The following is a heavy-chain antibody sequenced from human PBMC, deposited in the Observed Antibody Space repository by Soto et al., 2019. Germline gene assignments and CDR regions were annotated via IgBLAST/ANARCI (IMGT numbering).Heavy chain of an antibody. J-gene: IGHJ4*02. CDR2: TYYRGST. V-gene: IGHV4-30-4*01. CDR3: VSDYDSGGYIGY. Sequence: QVQLHESGPGLVRPSQTLSLTCNVSGGSISTAEYYWSWIRQPPGKGLEWIAYTYYRGSTYYNPSLESRVAISMDTSNNQFSLNLTSVTAAHTAVYFCVSDYDSGGYIGYWGQGTLVTVSS. CDR1: GGSISTAEYY. D-gene: IGHD3-22*01.